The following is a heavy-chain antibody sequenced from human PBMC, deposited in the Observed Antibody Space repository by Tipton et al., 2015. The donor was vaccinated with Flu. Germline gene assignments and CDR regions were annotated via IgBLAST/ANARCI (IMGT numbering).Heavy chain of an antibody. CDR2: LNWRGNSI. V-gene: IGHV3-9*01. CDR3: AKDNKRDSSMDYYYHHAMDV. Sequence: LTCAASGFTFDDYAMHWVRQAPGKGLEWVSSLNWRGNSIGYADSVRGRFTSSRDNAKNFLYLQMNSLRPEDTGLYFCAKDNKRDSSMDYYYHHAMDVWGQGTTVTVSS. CDR1: GFTFDDYA. D-gene: IGHD1/OR15-1a*01. J-gene: IGHJ6*02.